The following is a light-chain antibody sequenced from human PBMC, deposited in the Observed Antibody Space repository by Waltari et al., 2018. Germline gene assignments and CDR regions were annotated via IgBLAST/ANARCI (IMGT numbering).Light chain of an antibody. J-gene: IGKJ3*01. V-gene: IGKV2-29*02. Sequence: DIVMTQTPFSLSVTPGEPASISCRSSQSLLHSSGNTFLFWYLQRPGQPPRLLIYRISNRFSGVPDRFSGSGSGTDFTLKISRVEAEDVGVYYCMQALETPFTFGPGTKLDIK. CDR3: MQALETPFT. CDR1: QSLLHSSGNTF. CDR2: RIS.